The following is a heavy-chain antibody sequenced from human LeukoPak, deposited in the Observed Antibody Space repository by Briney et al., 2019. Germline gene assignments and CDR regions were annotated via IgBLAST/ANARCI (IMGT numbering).Heavy chain of an antibody. CDR1: GGSIRSYY. D-gene: IGHD3-9*01. V-gene: IGHV4-59*01. CDR2: IYYSGST. Sequence: SETLSLTCTVSGGSIRSYYWSWIRQPPRKGLEWIGHIYYSGSTNYSPSLKSRVTMSVDTSKNQFSLKLSSVTAADTAVYYCASSYYDVLTGSTLEMDVWGKGTTVTVSS. J-gene: IGHJ6*04. CDR3: ASSYYDVLTGSTLEMDV.